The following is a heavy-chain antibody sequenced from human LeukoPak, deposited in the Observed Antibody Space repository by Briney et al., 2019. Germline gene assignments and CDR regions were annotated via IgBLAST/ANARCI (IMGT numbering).Heavy chain of an antibody. CDR3: ARAHRPYTFWD. D-gene: IGHD3-3*01. Sequence: GGSLRLSCAASGFTFSSYAMHWDRQAPGKGLEWVAVISYDGSNKYYADSVKGRFTISRDNSKNTLYLQMNSLRAEDTAVYYCARAHRPYTFWDWGQGTLVTVSS. J-gene: IGHJ4*02. V-gene: IGHV3-30-3*01. CDR2: ISYDGSNK. CDR1: GFTFSSYA.